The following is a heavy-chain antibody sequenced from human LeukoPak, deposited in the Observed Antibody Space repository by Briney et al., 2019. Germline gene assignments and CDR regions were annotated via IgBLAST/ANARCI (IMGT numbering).Heavy chain of an antibody. CDR3: AREEENNWFDP. CDR2: IYYSGST. J-gene: IGHJ5*02. Sequence: SETLSLTCTVSGGSISSYYWSWIRQPPGKGLEWIGYIYYSGSTNYNPSLKSRVTISVDTSKNQSSLKLSSVTAADTAVYYCAREEENNWFDPWGQGTLVTVSS. CDR1: GGSISSYY. V-gene: IGHV4-59*01.